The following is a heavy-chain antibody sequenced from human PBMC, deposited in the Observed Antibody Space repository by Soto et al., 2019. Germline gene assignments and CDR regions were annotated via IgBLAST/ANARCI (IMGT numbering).Heavy chain of an antibody. CDR3: ARARIVVAGTIVDY. J-gene: IGHJ4*02. Sequence: SETLSLTCAVSGYSLTSGYYCGWIRRPPGKGLEWIGSIYHSGDTYYNPSLKSRVTISVDTSKNHFSLKLTSVTAADTAVYYCARARIVVAGTIVDYWGQGTLVTVSS. CDR2: IYHSGDT. V-gene: IGHV4-38-2*01. CDR1: GYSLTSGYY. D-gene: IGHD6-19*01.